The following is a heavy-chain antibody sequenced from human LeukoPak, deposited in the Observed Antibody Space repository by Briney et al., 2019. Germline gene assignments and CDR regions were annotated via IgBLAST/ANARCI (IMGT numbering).Heavy chain of an antibody. CDR3: AREENIVGAFDI. V-gene: IGHV3-33*01. D-gene: IGHD2/OR15-2a*01. CDR1: GFTFNNYG. Sequence: GGSLRLSCAASGFTFNNYGIHWVRQAPGKGLAWVAMIWYDGSKQYYEDSVKGRFTISRDNSKNTVYLQMNSLRDDDTALYYCAREENIVGAFDIWGQGTMVTVSS. CDR2: IWYDGSKQ. J-gene: IGHJ3*02.